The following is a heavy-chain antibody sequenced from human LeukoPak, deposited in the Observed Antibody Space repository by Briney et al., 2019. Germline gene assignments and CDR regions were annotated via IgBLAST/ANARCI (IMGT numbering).Heavy chain of an antibody. CDR2: IYYSGST. CDR1: GGSISSSSCY. CDR3: ARSGERAFDI. D-gene: IGHD6-19*01. Sequence: SETLSLTCTVSGGSISSSSCYWGWIRQSPGKGLEWIGSIYYSGSTYYNPSLKSRVTISVDTSKNQFSLKLSSVTAADTAVYYCARSGERAFDIWGQGTMVTVSS. J-gene: IGHJ3*02. V-gene: IGHV4-39*01.